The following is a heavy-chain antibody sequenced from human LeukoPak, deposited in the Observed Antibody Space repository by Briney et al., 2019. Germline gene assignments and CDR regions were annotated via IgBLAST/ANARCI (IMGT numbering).Heavy chain of an antibody. CDR2: ISKSSYYI. CDR1: GFTFSNNS. V-gene: IGHV3-21*01. CDR3: ARGGRTKYSYDY. D-gene: IGHD5-18*01. J-gene: IGHJ4*02. Sequence: GGSLRLSCAASGFTFSNNSMNWVRQAPGKGLEWVSSISKSSYYIYYADSVKGRFTISRDNAKDSLYLQMNSLRAEDTAVYYCARGGRTKYSYDYWGQGTLVTVSS.